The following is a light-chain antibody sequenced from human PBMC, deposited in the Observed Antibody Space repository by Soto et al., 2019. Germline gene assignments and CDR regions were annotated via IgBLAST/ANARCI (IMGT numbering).Light chain of an antibody. CDR3: GSYTSSSNYV. CDR2: GNS. V-gene: IGLV1-40*01. CDR1: SSNIGAGYD. J-gene: IGLJ1*01. Sequence: QSVLTQPPSVSGAPGQRVTISCTGSSSNIGAGYDVHWYQQLPGTAPKLLIYGNSNRPSGVPDRFSGSKSGHTASLTISGLQTEDEAVYYCGSYTSSSNYVFGTGTKVTVL.